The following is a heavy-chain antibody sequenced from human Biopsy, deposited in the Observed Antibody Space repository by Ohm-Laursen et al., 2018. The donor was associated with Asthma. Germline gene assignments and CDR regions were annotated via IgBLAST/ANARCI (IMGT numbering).Heavy chain of an antibody. CDR2: IHYSGST. J-gene: IGHJ5*02. CDR1: GASIKTDDHY. Sequence: TLSFTCTVSGASIKTDDHYWSWLRQPPGKGLEWFGFIHYSGSTSYNPSLKGGVTISVDTSKNQFSLKLSSVTAADTAVYYCARASVAASSNWFDPWGQGTQVTVSS. CDR3: ARASVAASSNWFDP. D-gene: IGHD6-19*01. V-gene: IGHV4-30-4*01.